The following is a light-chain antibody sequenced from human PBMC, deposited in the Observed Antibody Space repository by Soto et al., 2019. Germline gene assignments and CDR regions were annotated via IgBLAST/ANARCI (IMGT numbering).Light chain of an antibody. CDR3: QQYDSSPRT. V-gene: IGKV3-20*01. CDR1: QSVSSN. Sequence: EKALTQSPVTLSLSPGERATLSCRASQSVSSNLAWYQQRPGQAPRLLIYGASNRATGIPDRFSGSGSGTDFTLTISRLEPEDFAVYYCQQYDSSPRTFGQGTKVEIK. J-gene: IGKJ1*01. CDR2: GAS.